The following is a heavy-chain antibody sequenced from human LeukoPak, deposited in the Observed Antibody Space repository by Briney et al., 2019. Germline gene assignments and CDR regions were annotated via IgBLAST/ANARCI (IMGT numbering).Heavy chain of an antibody. D-gene: IGHD2-2*01. Sequence: GASVKVSCKASGYTFTSYYMHWVRQAPGQGLEWMGIINPSGGSTSYAQKFQGRVTITADKSTSTAYMELSSLRSEDTAVYYCARDRQAVPAAHNWFDPWGQGTLVTVSS. CDR2: INPSGGST. CDR3: ARDRQAVPAAHNWFDP. V-gene: IGHV1-46*01. CDR1: GYTFTSYY. J-gene: IGHJ5*02.